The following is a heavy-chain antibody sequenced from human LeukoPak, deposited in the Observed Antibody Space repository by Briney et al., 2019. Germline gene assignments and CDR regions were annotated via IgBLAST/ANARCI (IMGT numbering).Heavy chain of an antibody. Sequence: SETLSFTCTVSGGSISSSSYYWGWIRQPPGKGLEWIGDIYYSGSTYYNPSLKNRVTISVDTSKNQFSLKLSSVTAADTAVYFCARHRRLSYFDYWGQGTLVTVSS. J-gene: IGHJ4*02. CDR1: GGSISSSSYY. V-gene: IGHV4-39*01. D-gene: IGHD2/OR15-2a*01. CDR2: IYYSGST. CDR3: ARHRRLSYFDY.